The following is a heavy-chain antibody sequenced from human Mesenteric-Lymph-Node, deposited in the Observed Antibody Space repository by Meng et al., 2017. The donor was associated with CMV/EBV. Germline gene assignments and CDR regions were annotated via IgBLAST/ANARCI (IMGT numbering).Heavy chain of an antibody. CDR3: AREMGIWLQSYHDAFDI. J-gene: IGHJ3*02. CDR2: IYYSGST. V-gene: IGHV4-61*01. D-gene: IGHD5-24*01. CDR1: GGSISSSSYY. Sequence: GSLRLSCTVSGGSISSSSYYWGWIRQPPGKGLEWIGYIYYSGSTNYNPSLKSRVTISVDTSKNQFSLKLSSVTAADTAVYYCAREMGIWLQSYHDAFDIWGQGTMVTVSS.